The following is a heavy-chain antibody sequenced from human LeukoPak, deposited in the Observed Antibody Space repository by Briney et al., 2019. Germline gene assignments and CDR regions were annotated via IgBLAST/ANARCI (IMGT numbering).Heavy chain of an antibody. CDR1: GFTFSSYA. D-gene: IGHD2-15*01. CDR2: ISGSGGST. V-gene: IGHV3-23*01. CDR3: AKDDNCSGGSCYLFDY. J-gene: IGHJ4*02. Sequence: GGSLRLSCAASGFTFSSYAMNWVRQAPGKGLEWVSVISGSGGSTYYADSVKGRFTISRDNSKNTLYLQMNSLRAEDTAVYYCAKDDNCSGGSCYLFDYWGQGTLVTVSS.